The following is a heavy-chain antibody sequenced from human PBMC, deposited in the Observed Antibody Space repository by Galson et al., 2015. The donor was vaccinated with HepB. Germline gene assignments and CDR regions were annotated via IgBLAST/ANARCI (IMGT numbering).Heavy chain of an antibody. CDR3: ARGGWTNQMVYGGDY. Sequence: QSGAEVKKPGESLRISCKGSGYSFTSYWISWVRQMPGKGLEWMGRVDPSDSYTNYSPSFQGHVTISADKSISTAYLQWSSLKASDTAMYYCARGGWTNQMVYGGDYWGQGTLVTVSS. V-gene: IGHV5-10-1*01. CDR1: GYSFTSYW. J-gene: IGHJ4*02. CDR2: VDPSDSYT. D-gene: IGHD5/OR15-5a*01.